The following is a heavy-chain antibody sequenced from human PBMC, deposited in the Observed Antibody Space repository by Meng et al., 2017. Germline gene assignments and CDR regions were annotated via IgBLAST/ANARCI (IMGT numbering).Heavy chain of an antibody. V-gene: IGHV4-34*12. CDR3: ARRGIAARPFYY. J-gene: IGHJ4*02. D-gene: IGHD6-6*01. CDR2: IIHRRST. Sequence: QLLPLCASLFKPSDTLSLPCSFSRGSFPGSFWTSLLHPPWNRLEWISAIIHRRSTNYNPALKSRVTISVDTTKNQFSLKLSSVTAADTAVYYCARRGIAARPFYYWGQGTLVTVSS. CDR1: RGSFPGSF.